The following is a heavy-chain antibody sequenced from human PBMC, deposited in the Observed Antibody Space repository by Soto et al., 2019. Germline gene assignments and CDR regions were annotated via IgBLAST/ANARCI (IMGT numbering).Heavy chain of an antibody. CDR1: GGSISSGYYY. J-gene: IGHJ6*02. Sequence: PSETLSLTCTVSGGSISSGYYYWSWIRQPPGKGLEWIGYIYYSGSTYYNPSLKSRVTISVDTSKNQFSLKLSSVTAADTAVYYCARYCSGGSCYSYYYYGMDVWGQGTTVTVSS. V-gene: IGHV4-30-4*01. D-gene: IGHD2-15*01. CDR2: IYYSGST. CDR3: ARYCSGGSCYSYYYYGMDV.